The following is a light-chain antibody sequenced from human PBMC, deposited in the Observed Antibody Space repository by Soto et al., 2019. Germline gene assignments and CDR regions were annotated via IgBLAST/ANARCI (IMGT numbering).Light chain of an antibody. Sequence: DIQMTQSPSTLPASVGYRFTITCRASQSISNWLAWYQQKPLTAPKVLIYHASNLQTGVPSIFSGSGSGTEFSLTISSLQPEDFAIYYCQQYNDYQYTFGQGTRREIK. CDR2: HAS. CDR1: QSISNW. J-gene: IGKJ5*01. V-gene: IGKV1-5*01. CDR3: QQYNDYQYT.